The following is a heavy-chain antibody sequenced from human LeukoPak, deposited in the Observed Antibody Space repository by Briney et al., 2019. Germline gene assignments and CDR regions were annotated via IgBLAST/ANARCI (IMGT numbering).Heavy chain of an antibody. D-gene: IGHD3-22*01. CDR3: ARVSDSSGYYYQDY. CDR2: ISSSSSYI. J-gene: IGHJ4*02. V-gene: IGHV3-21*01. CDR1: GFTFSSYS. Sequence: GGSLRLSCAASGFTFSSYSMNWVRQAPGKGLEWVSSISSSSSYIYYADSVKGRFTISRDNAKNSLYLQMNGLRAEDTAVYYCARVSDSSGYYYQDYWGQGTLVTVSS.